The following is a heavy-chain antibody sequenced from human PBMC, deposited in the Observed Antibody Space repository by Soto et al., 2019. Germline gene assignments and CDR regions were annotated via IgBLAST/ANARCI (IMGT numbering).Heavy chain of an antibody. V-gene: IGHV3-23*01. D-gene: IGHD3-10*01. J-gene: IGHJ4*02. Sequence: GGSLRLSCAASQFTFSTYAITWVRQAPGKGLEWVSLISGSGGATYYADSVKGRFTISRDNSKDTLYLQMDSLRADDTAVYYCAKVHGSGNYHNFPDYWGQGTLVTVPS. CDR1: QFTFSTYA. CDR3: AKVHGSGNYHNFPDY. CDR2: ISGSGGAT.